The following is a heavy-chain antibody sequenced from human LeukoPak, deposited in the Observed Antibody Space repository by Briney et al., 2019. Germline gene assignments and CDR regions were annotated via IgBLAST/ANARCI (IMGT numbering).Heavy chain of an antibody. CDR3: AGYYDFWSGYQPYYYYGMDV. V-gene: IGHV3-7*01. CDR1: GFTFSSYW. CDR2: IKQDGSEK. D-gene: IGHD3-3*01. J-gene: IGHJ6*02. Sequence: GGSLRLSCAASGFTFSSYWMSWVRRAPGKGLEWVANIKQDGSEKYYVDSVKGRFTISRDNSKNTLYLQMNSLRAEDTAVYYCAGYYDFWSGYQPYYYYGMDVWGQGTTVTVSS.